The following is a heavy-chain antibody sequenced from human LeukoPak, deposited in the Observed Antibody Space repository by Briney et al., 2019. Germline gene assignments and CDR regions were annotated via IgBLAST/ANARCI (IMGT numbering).Heavy chain of an antibody. D-gene: IGHD6-13*01. CDR2: ISYDGNKK. Sequence: GGSLRLSCAASGFTFSHYAVHWVRQAPGKGLEWVAVISYDGNKKFYADSVKGRFNISRDNSQSTLYLQMNSLRADDTAVYYCARSRIAAPGRVYWGQGTLVTVSS. CDR3: ARSRIAAPGRVY. J-gene: IGHJ4*02. V-gene: IGHV3-30*04. CDR1: GFTFSHYA.